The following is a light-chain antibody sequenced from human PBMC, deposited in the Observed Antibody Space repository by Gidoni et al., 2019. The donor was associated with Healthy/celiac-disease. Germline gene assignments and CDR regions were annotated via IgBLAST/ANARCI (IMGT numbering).Light chain of an antibody. V-gene: IGKV1-33*01. CDR2: AAS. J-gene: IGKJ5*01. Sequence: EIQMTQSPSSLSASVGDRVTITCQASQDISNYLNWYQQKPGKAPKLLIYAASNLETGVPSRFSGSGSGTDFTFTISSLPPEDIATYYCQQYDNLPITFGQGTRLEIK. CDR3: QQYDNLPIT. CDR1: QDISNY.